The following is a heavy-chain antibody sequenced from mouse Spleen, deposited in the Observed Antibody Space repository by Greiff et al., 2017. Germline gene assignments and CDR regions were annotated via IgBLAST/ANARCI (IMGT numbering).Heavy chain of an antibody. CDR1: GYTFTGYW. CDR2: ILPGSGST. J-gene: IGHJ2*01. Sequence: QVQLKESGAELMKPGASVKLSCKATGYTFTGYWIEWVKQRPGHGLEWIGEILPGSGSTNYNEKFKGKATFTADTSSNTAYMQLSSLTAEDSAIYYCARVKSSNWDGGDFDYWGQGTTLTVSS. CDR3: ARVKSSNWDGGDFDY. D-gene: IGHD4-1*01. V-gene: IGHV1-9*01.